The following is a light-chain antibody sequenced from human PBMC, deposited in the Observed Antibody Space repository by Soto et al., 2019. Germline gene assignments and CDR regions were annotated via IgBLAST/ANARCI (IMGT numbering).Light chain of an antibody. Sequence: DGVMTKTPLSLSVAPGQPASISCKSSQSLLHITGETFLFWYLQKPGQSPQLLIYEVSTRVSGVPDRFSGSGSGTDFTLEISRVEIDDVGIYDCMPSTQLPPTFGQGTRLEIK. J-gene: IGKJ5*01. V-gene: IGKV2D-29*02. CDR3: MPSTQLPPT. CDR1: QSLLHITGETF. CDR2: EVS.